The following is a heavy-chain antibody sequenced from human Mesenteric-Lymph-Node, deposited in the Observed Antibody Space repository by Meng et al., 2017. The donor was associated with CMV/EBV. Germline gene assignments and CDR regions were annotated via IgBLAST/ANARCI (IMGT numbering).Heavy chain of an antibody. CDR1: GFTFSNYD. V-gene: IGHV3-30*03. J-gene: IGHJ6*02. CDR2: MSSYDGTNK. Sequence: GGSLRLSCAASGFTFSNYDMSWVRQAPGKGLEWVAVMSSYDGTNKFYADSVKGRFTISRDNAKNSLYLQMNSLRAEDTAVYYCARDPLGYCSSTSCRGHYYYGMDVWGQGTTVTVSS. D-gene: IGHD2-2*03. CDR3: ARDPLGYCSSTSCRGHYYYGMDV.